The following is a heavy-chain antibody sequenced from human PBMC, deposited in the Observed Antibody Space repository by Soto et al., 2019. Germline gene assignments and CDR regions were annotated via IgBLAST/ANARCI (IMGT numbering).Heavy chain of an antibody. D-gene: IGHD3-22*01. Sequence: PGESLKICCKCSGYSLTSYWIALVRQMPGKGLEWMWIIYPGDSDTRHSPAFQGQVTFSVDKSTSTAHLQWSSLKASDTAMYYCARQGYYDSGGYFPFDYWGQGTQVTVSS. J-gene: IGHJ4*02. CDR2: IYPGDSDT. CDR1: GYSLTSYW. CDR3: ARQGYYDSGGYFPFDY. V-gene: IGHV5-51*01.